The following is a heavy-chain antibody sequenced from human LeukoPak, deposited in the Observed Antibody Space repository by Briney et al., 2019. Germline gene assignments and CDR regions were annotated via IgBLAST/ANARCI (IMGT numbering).Heavy chain of an antibody. J-gene: IGHJ4*02. CDR3: ARTCYDSSGYSVGFDY. D-gene: IGHD3-22*01. Sequence: GGSLRLSCAASGFTFSSYWMSWVRQAPGKGLEWVANIKQDGSEKYYVDSVKGRFTISRDNAKNSLYLQMNSLRAEDTAVYYCARTCYDSSGYSVGFDYWGQGTLVTVSS. CDR1: GFTFSSYW. V-gene: IGHV3-7*04. CDR2: IKQDGSEK.